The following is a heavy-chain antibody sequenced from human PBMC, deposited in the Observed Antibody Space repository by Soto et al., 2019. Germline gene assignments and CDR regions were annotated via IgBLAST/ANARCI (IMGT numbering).Heavy chain of an antibody. Sequence: ASVKVSCKASGGTFSSYAISWVRQAPGQGLEWMGGIIPIFGTANYAQKFQGRVTMTADESTSTAYMELRSLRSDDTAVYYCARAMNVVVVAATPNLHDYWGQGTLVTVSS. V-gene: IGHV1-69*13. CDR2: IIPIFGTA. D-gene: IGHD2-15*01. CDR1: GGTFSSYA. J-gene: IGHJ4*02. CDR3: ARAMNVVVVAATPNLHDY.